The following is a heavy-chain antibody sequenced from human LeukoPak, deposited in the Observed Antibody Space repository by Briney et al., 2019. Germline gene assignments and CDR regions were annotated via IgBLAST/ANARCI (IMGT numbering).Heavy chain of an antibody. J-gene: IGHJ3*02. V-gene: IGHV3-53*01. CDR2: IYSGGST. D-gene: IGHD3-10*01. Sequence: GGSLRLSCAASGFTVSSNYMSWVRQAPGKGLEWVSVIYSGGSTYYADSVKGRFTISRDNSKNTLYLQMNSLRAEDTAVYYCARSQGSGHYSQGGPFDIWGQGTMVTVSS. CDR1: GFTVSSNY. CDR3: ARSQGSGHYSQGGPFDI.